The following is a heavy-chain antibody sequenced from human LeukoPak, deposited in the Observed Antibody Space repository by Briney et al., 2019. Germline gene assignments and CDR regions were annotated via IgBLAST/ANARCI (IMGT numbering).Heavy chain of an antibody. V-gene: IGHV4-61*02. CDR3: ARATYYYDSSGRTDAFDI. Sequence: PSETLSLTCTVSGGSISSGSYYWSWIRQPAGKGLEWIGRIYTSGSTNYNPSLKSRVTISVDTSKNQSSLKLSSVTAADTAVYYCARATYYYDSSGRTDAFDIWGQGTMVTVSS. D-gene: IGHD3-22*01. J-gene: IGHJ3*02. CDR1: GGSISSGSYY. CDR2: IYTSGST.